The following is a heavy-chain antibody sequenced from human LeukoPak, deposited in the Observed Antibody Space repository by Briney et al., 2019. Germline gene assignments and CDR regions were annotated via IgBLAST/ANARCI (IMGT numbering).Heavy chain of an antibody. J-gene: IGHJ3*02. D-gene: IGHD1-26*01. V-gene: IGHV4-34*01. CDR3: ARKGGLPDAFDI. Sequence: SETLSLTCAVYGGSFSGYYWSWIRQPPGKGLEWIGEINHSGSTNYNPSLKSRVTISVDTSKNQFSLQLNSVTPEDTAVYYCARKGGLPDAFDIWGQGTMVTVSS. CDR2: INHSGST. CDR1: GGSFSGYY.